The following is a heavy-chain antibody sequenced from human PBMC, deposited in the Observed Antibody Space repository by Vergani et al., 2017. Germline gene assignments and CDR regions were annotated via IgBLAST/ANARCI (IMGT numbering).Heavy chain of an antibody. CDR1: GFTFSSYS. CDR2: ISSSSSTK. D-gene: IGHD3-3*01. J-gene: IGHJ2*01. CDR3: ARGDYDFWSGYPYWYFDL. V-gene: IGHV3-48*02. Sequence: EVQLVESGGGLVQPGGSLRLSCAASGFTFSSYSMNWVRQAPGKGLEWVSYISSSSSTKYYADSVKGRFTISRDNAKNSLYLQMNSLRDEETAVYYWARGDYDFWSGYPYWYFDLWGRGTLVTVSS.